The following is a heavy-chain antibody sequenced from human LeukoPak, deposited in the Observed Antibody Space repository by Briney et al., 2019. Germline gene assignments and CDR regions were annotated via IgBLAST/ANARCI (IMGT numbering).Heavy chain of an antibody. V-gene: IGHV3-30-3*01. D-gene: IGHD6-13*01. Sequence: GGSLRLSCAASGFTFSSYAMHWVRQAPGKGLEWVAVISYDGSNKYYADSVKGRFTIARDNSKNTLYLQMNSLRAEDTAVYYCASGEPTTAPGIAAAGPTSYFDYWGQGTLVTVSS. CDR2: ISYDGSNK. CDR3: ASGEPTTAPGIAAAGPTSYFDY. CDR1: GFTFSSYA. J-gene: IGHJ4*02.